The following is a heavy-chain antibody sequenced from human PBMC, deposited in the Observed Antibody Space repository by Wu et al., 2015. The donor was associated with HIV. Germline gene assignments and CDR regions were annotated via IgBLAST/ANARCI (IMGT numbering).Heavy chain of an antibody. CDR2: INPNSGGT. Sequence: QVQLVQSGAEVKKPGASVKVSCKASGYTFSVYYMHWVRQAPGQGPEWMGWINPNSGGTKYAQKFQGRVTMTRDTSISTAYMELSRLRSDDTAVYYCLRNYYYMDVWGNGTTVTVSS. CDR1: GYTFSVYY. J-gene: IGHJ6*03. V-gene: IGHV1-2*02. CDR3: LRNYYYMDV.